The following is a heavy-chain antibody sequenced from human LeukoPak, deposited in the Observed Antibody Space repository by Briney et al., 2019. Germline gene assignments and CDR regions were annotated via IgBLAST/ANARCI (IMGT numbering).Heavy chain of an antibody. CDR2: INPKSGGT. V-gene: IGHV1-2*02. Sequence: ASVKVSCKASGYTFTDHYIHWVRQAPGQGLEWMGWINPKSGGTDYAQKFQGRVTMTRDTFINTAQIELSRLRSDDTAVYYCAREGIAVTNVNWFDPWGQGTLVTVSS. D-gene: IGHD6-19*01. CDR3: AREGIAVTNVNWFDP. CDR1: GYTFTDHY. J-gene: IGHJ5*02.